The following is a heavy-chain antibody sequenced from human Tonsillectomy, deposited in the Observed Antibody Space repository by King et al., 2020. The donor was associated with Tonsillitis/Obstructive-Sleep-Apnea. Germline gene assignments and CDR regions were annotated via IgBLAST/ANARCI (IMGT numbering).Heavy chain of an antibody. V-gene: IGHV4-59*08. Sequence: QLQESGPGLVKPSETLSLTCTVSGGSISPYYWSWIRQPPGKGLEWIGYIYYSGSTNYNPSLKSRVTMSVDTSKNQFSLKLTSVTAADTAVYYCARGYGSGGSYYSDYYYYMDVWGKGTTVTVSS. CDR3: ARGYGSGGSYYSDYYYYMDV. CDR1: GGSISPYY. J-gene: IGHJ6*03. CDR2: IYYSGST. D-gene: IGHD2-15*01.